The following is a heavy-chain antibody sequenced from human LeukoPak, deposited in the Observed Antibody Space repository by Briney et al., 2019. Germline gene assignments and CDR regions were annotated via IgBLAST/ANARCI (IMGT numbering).Heavy chain of an antibody. D-gene: IGHD6-19*01. CDR1: GGSISSGSYY. V-gene: IGHV4-61*02. CDR3: ARDRSKQWLSWYFDL. CDR2: IFTSGST. Sequence: TSQALSLTCTDPGGSISSGSYYWSWIRQPARKGLEWLGRIFTSGSTNSNPSLKSRVTISVDTSKNQFSLKLSSVTAAGTAVYYCARDRSKQWLSWYFDLWGRGTLVTVSS. J-gene: IGHJ2*01.